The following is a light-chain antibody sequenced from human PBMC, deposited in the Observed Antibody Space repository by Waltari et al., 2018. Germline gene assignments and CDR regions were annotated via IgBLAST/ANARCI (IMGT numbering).Light chain of an antibody. J-gene: IGKJ2*02. CDR3: QKYYTTPCT. Sequence: DIVLTQSPDSLALSLGERATISCRSSQSVLSSTNSNNYFAWYEQRPVQPPKLLFYLASTRVSGVPDQFDAIESGTDFSLTISILQAEDLAVYYGQKYYTTPCTFGQGTRLEIK. V-gene: IGKV4-1*01. CDR1: QSVLSSTNSNNY. CDR2: LAS.